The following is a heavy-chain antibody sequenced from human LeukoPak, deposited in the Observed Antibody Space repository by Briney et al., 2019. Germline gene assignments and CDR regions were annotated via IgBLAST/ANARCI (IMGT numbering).Heavy chain of an antibody. V-gene: IGHV4-59*01. CDR1: GGSISSYY. Sequence: SETLSLTCTVSGGSISSYYWSWVRQPPGKGLEGMGYIYYSGSTNYNPPLKSRVTISVATSKTQFSLKLSSVTAADTAVYYCARRSQYYDFWSGYWPDGMDVWGQGTTVTVSS. D-gene: IGHD3-3*01. J-gene: IGHJ6*02. CDR3: ARRSQYYDFWSGYWPDGMDV. CDR2: IYYSGST.